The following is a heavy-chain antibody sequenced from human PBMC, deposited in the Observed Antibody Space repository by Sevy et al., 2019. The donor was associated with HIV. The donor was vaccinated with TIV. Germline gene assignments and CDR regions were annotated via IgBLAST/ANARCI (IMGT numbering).Heavy chain of an antibody. CDR3: VSLFLSYRSGWSYFDY. CDR2: FFSSGST. D-gene: IGHD6-19*01. Sequence: GGSLRLSCAISGFTVNDKYIIWVRQAPGKGLEWVSFFFSSGSTYYADSAKGRFTISRDNSKNTVDLQMNSVRAEDTAVYYCVSLFLSYRSGWSYFDYWGQGTLVTVSS. CDR1: GFTVNDKY. J-gene: IGHJ4*02. V-gene: IGHV3-66*02.